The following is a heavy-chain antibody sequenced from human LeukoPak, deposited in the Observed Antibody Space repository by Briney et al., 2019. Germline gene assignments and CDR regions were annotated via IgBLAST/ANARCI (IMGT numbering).Heavy chain of an antibody. CDR1: GYTFTNYA. CDR2: INAGNGNT. CDR3: ARDHGSSKEDNAFDI. Sequence: ASVKVSCKASGYTFTNYAMHWVRQAPGQRLEWMGWINAGNGNTKYSQKFQGRVTITRDTSASTAYMELSSLRSEDTAVYYCARDHGSSKEDNAFDIWGQGTMVTVSS. V-gene: IGHV1-3*01. D-gene: IGHD6-13*01. J-gene: IGHJ3*02.